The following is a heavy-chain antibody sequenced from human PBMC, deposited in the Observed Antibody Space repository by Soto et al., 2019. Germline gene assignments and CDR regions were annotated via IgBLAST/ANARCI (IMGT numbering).Heavy chain of an antibody. V-gene: IGHV3-11*01. J-gene: IGHJ6*02. CDR3: ARPYYSYYGMDV. CDR2: ISSSGDTI. CDR1: GFTFSDYY. Sequence: QVQLVESGGGLVKPGGSLRLSCAASGFTFSDYYMSWIRQAPGKGLEWVSYISSSGDTINYADSVKGRFTISRDNPKNSLLLQMYSLRAEDTAIYYCARPYYSYYGMDVWGQGTTVTVSS.